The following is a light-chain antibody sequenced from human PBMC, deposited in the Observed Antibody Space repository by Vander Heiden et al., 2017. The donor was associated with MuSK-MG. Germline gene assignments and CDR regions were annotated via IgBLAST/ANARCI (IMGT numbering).Light chain of an antibody. CDR3: QQSYSTAVT. J-gene: IGKJ1*01. Sequence: DIQMTQSPSSLSASVGDRVTITCRASQSISSYLNWYQQKPGKAPKLLIYAASSLQSGVPSRFSGSGSGTDFTLTIIRLQPEDFATYYCQQSYSTAVTFGQGTKVEIK. CDR2: AAS. CDR1: QSISSY. V-gene: IGKV1-39*01.